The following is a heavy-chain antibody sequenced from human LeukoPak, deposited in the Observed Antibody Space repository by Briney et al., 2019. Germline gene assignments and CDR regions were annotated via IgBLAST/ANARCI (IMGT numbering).Heavy chain of an antibody. CDR1: GSVFSSYY. Sequence: QPGGSLRLSCSASGSVFSSYYMHWVRQAPGKGLEWVSAISGSGARTYYAGSVKGRFTISRDTSKNTLYLQMNSLRAEDTAVYYCAKDMGEDGSYYLDYWGQGTLVTVSS. J-gene: IGHJ4*02. D-gene: IGHD1-26*01. CDR2: ISGSGART. V-gene: IGHV3-23*01. CDR3: AKDMGEDGSYYLDY.